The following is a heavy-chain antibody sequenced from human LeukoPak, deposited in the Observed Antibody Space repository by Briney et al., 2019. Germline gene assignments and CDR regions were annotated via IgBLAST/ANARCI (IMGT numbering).Heavy chain of an antibody. Sequence: GGSLRLSCAASGFTLSTYAMRWVRQAPGKGLEYVSAITANGISTYYAHSVTGRFTISRDSSKNSMYLQMASLRAEDMAVYHCAGDRYRWGGFYYYKDVWGEGTAVSIYS. CDR3: AGDRYRWGGFYYYKDV. V-gene: IGHV3-64*01. J-gene: IGHJ6*03. CDR2: ITANGIST. D-gene: IGHD5-18*01. CDR1: GFTLSTYA.